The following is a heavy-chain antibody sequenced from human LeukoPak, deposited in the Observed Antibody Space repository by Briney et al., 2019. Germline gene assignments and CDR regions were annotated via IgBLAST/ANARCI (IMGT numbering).Heavy chain of an antibody. J-gene: IGHJ4*02. CDR2: ISSSGSTI. CDR3: ARDPTEMATAYFDY. Sequence: GGSLRLSCAASGFTFSDYYMSWIRQAPGKGLEWVSYISSSGSTIYYADSVKGRFTISRDNAKNSLYLRMNSLRAEDTAVYYCARDPTEMATAYFDYWGQGTLVTVSS. V-gene: IGHV3-11*04. CDR1: GFTFSDYY. D-gene: IGHD5-24*01.